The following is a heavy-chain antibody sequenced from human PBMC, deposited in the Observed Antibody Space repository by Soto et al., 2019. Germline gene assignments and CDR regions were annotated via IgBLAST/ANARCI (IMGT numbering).Heavy chain of an antibody. CDR1: GFTFSTYN. D-gene: IGHD3-3*01. J-gene: IGHJ6*02. Sequence: EVQLVESGGGLVEPGGSLRLSCAASGFTFSTYNMNWVRQAPGKGLEWVSFISSRSDYIYYADSLQGRFTISRDNAKNSLYLQLNSLIAEDTAVYYCARDLSIPIFGVVTQLVMDVWGQGTTVTVS. CDR2: ISSRSDYI. V-gene: IGHV3-21*01. CDR3: ARDLSIPIFGVVTQLVMDV.